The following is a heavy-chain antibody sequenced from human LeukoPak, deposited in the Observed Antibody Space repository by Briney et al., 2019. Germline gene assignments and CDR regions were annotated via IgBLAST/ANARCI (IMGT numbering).Heavy chain of an antibody. V-gene: IGHV5-51*01. J-gene: IGHJ4*02. D-gene: IGHD2-15*01. CDR1: GYTFTSYW. CDR3: ARRHGGTLYYFDY. CDR2: IYSGDSDT. Sequence: GESLKISCKGSGYTFTSYWIGWVRQMPGKGLEWMGVIYSGDSDTGYSPSFQGQVTISVDKSISTAYLQWTSLKASDTAMYYCARRHGGTLYYFDYWGQGTLVTVSS.